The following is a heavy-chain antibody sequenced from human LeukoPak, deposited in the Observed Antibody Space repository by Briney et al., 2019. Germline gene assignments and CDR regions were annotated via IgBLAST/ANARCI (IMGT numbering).Heavy chain of an antibody. CDR1: GYTFTGDY. CDR2: INPNSGGT. J-gene: IGHJ4*02. CDR3: ARDPISGSYPFDY. Sequence: ASVKVSCRTSGYTFTGDYIHWVRQAPGQGLEWMGRINPNSGGTNYAQKFQGRVTMTRDTSISTAYMELSRLRSDDTAVYYCARDPISGSYPFDYWGQGTLVTVSS. D-gene: IGHD1-26*01. V-gene: IGHV1-2*06.